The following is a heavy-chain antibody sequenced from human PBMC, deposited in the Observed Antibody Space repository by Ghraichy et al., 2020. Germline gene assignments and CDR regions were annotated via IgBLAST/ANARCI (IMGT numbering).Heavy chain of an antibody. CDR3: AREHYGSGSIGMDV. J-gene: IGHJ6*02. D-gene: IGHD3-10*01. CDR1: GFTFSSYD. CDR2: IGTAGDT. V-gene: IGHV3-13*01. Sequence: GGSLRLSCAASGFTFSSYDMHWVRQATGKGLEWVSAIGTAGDTYYPGSVKGRFTISRENAKNSLYLQMNSLRAGDTAVYYCAREHYGSGSIGMDVWGQGTTVTVSS.